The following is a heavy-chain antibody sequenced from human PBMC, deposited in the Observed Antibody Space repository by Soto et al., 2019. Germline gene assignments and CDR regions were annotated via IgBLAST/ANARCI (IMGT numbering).Heavy chain of an antibody. CDR3: ARVGFCSGGSCYSKYFDY. Sequence: GGSLRLSCAASGFTFSSYWMSWVRQAPGKGLEWVANIKQDGSEKYYVDSVKGRFTISRDNAKNSLYLQMNSLRAEDTAVYYCARVGFCSGGSCYSKYFDYWGQGTLVTVSS. D-gene: IGHD2-15*01. V-gene: IGHV3-7*01. J-gene: IGHJ4*02. CDR2: IKQDGSEK. CDR1: GFTFSSYW.